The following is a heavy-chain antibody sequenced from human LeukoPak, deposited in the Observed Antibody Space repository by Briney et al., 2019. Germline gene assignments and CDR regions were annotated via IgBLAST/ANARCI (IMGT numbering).Heavy chain of an antibody. CDR1: GGSISSYY. Sequence: SETLSLTCTVSGGSISSYYWSWIRQPPGKGLEWIGYIYYSGSNNYNPSLKSRVTISVDTSKNQFSLKLSSVTAADSAVYYCARVPRSYYYYYYMDVWGKGTTVTVSS. CDR2: IYYSGSN. J-gene: IGHJ6*03. CDR3: ARVPRSYYYYYYMDV. V-gene: IGHV4-59*01.